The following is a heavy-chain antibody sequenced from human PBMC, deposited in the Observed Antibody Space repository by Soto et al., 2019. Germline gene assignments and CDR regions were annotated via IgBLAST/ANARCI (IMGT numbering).Heavy chain of an antibody. Sequence: GGSLRLSCAASGFTFSSYAMSWVRQAPGKGLEWVSAISGSGGSTYYADSVKGRFTISRGNSKNTLYLQMNSLRAEDTAVYYCAKACSSTSCYYYYMDVWGKGTTVTVSS. CDR3: AKACSSTSCYYYYMDV. V-gene: IGHV3-23*01. CDR1: GFTFSSYA. D-gene: IGHD2-2*01. CDR2: ISGSGGST. J-gene: IGHJ6*03.